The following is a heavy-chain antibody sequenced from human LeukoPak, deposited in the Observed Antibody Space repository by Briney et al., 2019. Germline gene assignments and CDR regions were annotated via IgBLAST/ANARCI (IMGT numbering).Heavy chain of an antibody. Sequence: SETLSLTCAVYGGSFSGYYRTWIRQPPGKGLEWIGEINHSGNTNYNPSLESRVTISVDTSKNQFSLTLSSVTAADTAVYYCAKSGVLVVARDFDSWGQGTLVTVSS. CDR2: INHSGNT. V-gene: IGHV4-34*01. D-gene: IGHD2-15*01. CDR3: AKSGVLVVARDFDS. J-gene: IGHJ4*02. CDR1: GGSFSGYY.